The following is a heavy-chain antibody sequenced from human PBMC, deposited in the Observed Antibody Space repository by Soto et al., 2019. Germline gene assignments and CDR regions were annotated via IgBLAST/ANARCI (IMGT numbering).Heavy chain of an antibody. V-gene: IGHV1-69*04. Sequence: GASVKVSCKASGGTFSSYTISWVRQAPGQGLEWMGRIIPILGIANYAQKFQGRVTITADKSTSTAYMELSSLRSEDTAVYYCAREVVLMVYATPVNYSIPYDYYYYYMDVWGKGTTVTVSS. D-gene: IGHD2-8*01. CDR2: IIPILGIA. CDR3: AREVVLMVYATPVNYSIPYDYYYYYMDV. J-gene: IGHJ6*03. CDR1: GGTFSSYT.